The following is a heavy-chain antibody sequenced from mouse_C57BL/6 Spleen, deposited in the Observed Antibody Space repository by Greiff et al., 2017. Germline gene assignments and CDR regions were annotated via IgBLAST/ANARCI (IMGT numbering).Heavy chain of an antibody. Sequence: EVQLVESGGDLVKPGGSLKLSCAASGFTFSSYGMSWVRQTPDKRLEWVATISSGGSYTYYPDSVKGRFTISRDNAKNTLYLQMSSLKSEDTAMYYCARQSNYFDDWGQGTTLTVSS. CDR1: GFTFSSYG. CDR3: ARQSNYFDD. J-gene: IGHJ2*01. V-gene: IGHV5-6*01. CDR2: ISSGGSYT. D-gene: IGHD5-1*01.